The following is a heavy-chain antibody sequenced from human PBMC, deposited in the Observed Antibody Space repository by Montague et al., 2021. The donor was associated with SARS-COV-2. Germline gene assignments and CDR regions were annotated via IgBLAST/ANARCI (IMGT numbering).Heavy chain of an antibody. CDR3: TRLGWGYSDGLDY. CDR1: GFPFSSYG. J-gene: IGHJ4*02. D-gene: IGHD5-18*01. V-gene: IGHV3-30-3*01. Sequence: SRSISWDASGFPFSSYGMHWVRQAPGKGLEWVAVMSYDGSNKYYADSVKGRFTTSRDNSKNTLYLQVSSLRAEDTAMYYCTRLGWGYSDGLDYWGQGTLVTVSS. CDR2: MSYDGSNK.